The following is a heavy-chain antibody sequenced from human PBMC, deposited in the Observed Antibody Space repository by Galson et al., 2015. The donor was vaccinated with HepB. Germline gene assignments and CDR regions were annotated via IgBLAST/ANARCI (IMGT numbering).Heavy chain of an antibody. CDR1: GFTFDDYA. CDR2: ISWNSGSI. J-gene: IGHJ4*02. CDR3: AKVGPVDY. V-gene: IGHV3-9*01. Sequence: SLRLSCAASGFTFDDYAMHWVRQAPGRGLEWVSGISWNSGSIGYADSVKGRFTISRDNAKNSLYLQVNSLRAEDTALYYCAKVGPVDYWGQGTLVTVSS.